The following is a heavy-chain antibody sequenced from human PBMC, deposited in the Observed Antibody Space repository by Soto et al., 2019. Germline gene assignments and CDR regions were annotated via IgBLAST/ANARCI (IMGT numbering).Heavy chain of an antibody. CDR3: ARRYSSGWEPWYFDL. CDR1: GYTFTSYG. D-gene: IGHD6-19*01. CDR2: ISAYNGNT. Sequence: ASVKVSCKASGYTFTSYGISWVRQAPGQGLEWMGWISAYNGNTNYAQKLQGRVTMTTDTSTSTAYMELRSPRSDDTAVYYCARRYSSGWEPWYFDLWGRGTLVTVSS. V-gene: IGHV1-18*01. J-gene: IGHJ2*01.